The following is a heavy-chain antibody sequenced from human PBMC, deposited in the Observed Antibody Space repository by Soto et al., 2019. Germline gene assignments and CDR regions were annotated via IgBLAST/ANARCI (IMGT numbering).Heavy chain of an antibody. CDR3: ARDVYVRVDYFDY. Sequence: ASVKVSCKASGYSFTTHALHWVRQAPGQRLEWMGSISADNDNTELSQKFQGRVTITKDTSASTVYMELNSLTSEDTALYYCARDVYVRVDYFDYWGQGTLVNVSS. D-gene: IGHD3-10*02. J-gene: IGHJ4*02. V-gene: IGHV1-3*01. CDR2: ISADNDNT. CDR1: GYSFTTHA.